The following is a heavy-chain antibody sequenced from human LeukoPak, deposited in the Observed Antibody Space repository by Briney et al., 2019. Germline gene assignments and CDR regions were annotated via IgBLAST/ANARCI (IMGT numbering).Heavy chain of an antibody. CDR3: TKDQFYGSGSSHGMDV. D-gene: IGHD3-10*01. CDR2: ISSSGTTI. Sequence: PGGSLRLSCAASGFTFSDYYMSWIRQAPGKGLEWVSYISSSGTTIYYADSVKGRFTISRDNSKKTLYLQVSSLKAEDTAVYYCTKDQFYGSGSSHGMDVWGQGTTVTVSS. J-gene: IGHJ6*02. CDR1: GFTFSDYY. V-gene: IGHV3-11*04.